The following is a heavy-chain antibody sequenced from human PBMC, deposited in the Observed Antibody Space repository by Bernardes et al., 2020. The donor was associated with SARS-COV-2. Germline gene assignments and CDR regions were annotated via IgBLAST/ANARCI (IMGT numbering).Heavy chain of an antibody. V-gene: IGHV3-48*01. J-gene: IGHJ4*02. Sequence: GSLRLSCVVAGFTFSSYNMHWVRQAPGKGLEWVLYISDSSHNIYYANSVKGRFPVSRDNAKNSLFLQMNSLSVEDTAVYYCARDWVRFGEPAVDYWGQGTLVSVSS. CDR2: ISDSSHNI. D-gene: IGHD3-10*01. CDR1: GFTFSSYN. CDR3: ARDWVRFGEPAVDY.